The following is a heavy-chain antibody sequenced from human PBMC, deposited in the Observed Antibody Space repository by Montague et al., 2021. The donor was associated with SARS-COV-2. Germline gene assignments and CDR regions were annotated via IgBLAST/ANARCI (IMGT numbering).Heavy chain of an antibody. CDR2: IKPDGGEK. CDR3: ARDSRIVGATGGMDV. Sequence: SLRLSGAASGFTFSSYWMSWVRQTPGKGLEWVANIKPDGGEKHYVDSVXGRFTISRDNAKNSLNLQMDSLRAEDTALYYCARDSRIVGATGGMDVWGQGTTVIVSS. CDR1: GFTFSSYW. V-gene: IGHV3-7*03. J-gene: IGHJ6*02. D-gene: IGHD1-26*01.